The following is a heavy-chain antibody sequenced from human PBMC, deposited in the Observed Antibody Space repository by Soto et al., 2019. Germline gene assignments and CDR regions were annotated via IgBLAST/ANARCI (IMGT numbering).Heavy chain of an antibody. CDR3: ASPLGPYGSGSYYMDV. J-gene: IGHJ6*03. D-gene: IGHD3-10*01. V-gene: IGHV3-33*01. CDR1: GFTFSSYG. CDR2: IWYDGSNK. Sequence: GGSLRLSCAASGFTFSSYGMHWVRQAPGKGLEWVAVIWYDGSNKYYADSVKGRFTISRDNSKNTLYLQMNSLRAEDTAVYYCASPLGPYGSGSYYMDVWGKGTTVTVSS.